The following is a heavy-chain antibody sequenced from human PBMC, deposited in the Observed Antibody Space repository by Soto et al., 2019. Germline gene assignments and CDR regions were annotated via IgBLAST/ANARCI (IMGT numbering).Heavy chain of an antibody. D-gene: IGHD3-9*01. J-gene: IGHJ4*02. Sequence: GGSLRLSCATAGFTFNYYGFHWVRQAPGKGLEWVAVISYDGGTIYYADAVKGRFTISRDDSKDTVFLQMNRLRLEDTGFYYCAKSACDWYDVLADRGQGKLVTVSS. CDR3: AKSACDWYDVLAD. CDR1: GFTFNYYG. CDR2: ISYDGGTI. V-gene: IGHV3-30*18.